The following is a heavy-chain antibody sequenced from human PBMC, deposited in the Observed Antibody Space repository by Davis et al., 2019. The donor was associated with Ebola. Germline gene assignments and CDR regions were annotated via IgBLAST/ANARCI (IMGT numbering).Heavy chain of an antibody. CDR1: GYTFTNYY. CDR2: INPGGRST. Sequence: ASVKVSCKTSGYTFTNYYVHWVRQAPGQGLEWVGFINPGGRSTAYSQKFQGRVTVTRDTSTSTVYMELSSLGYEDTAVYYCARDKEYRDDSGPTGGWGQGTLVTVSS. V-gene: IGHV1-46*01. D-gene: IGHD3-22*01. CDR3: ARDKEYRDDSGPTGG. J-gene: IGHJ4*02.